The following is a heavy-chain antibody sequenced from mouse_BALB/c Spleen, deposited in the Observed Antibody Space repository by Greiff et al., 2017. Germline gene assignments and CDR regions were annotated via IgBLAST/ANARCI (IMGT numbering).Heavy chain of an antibody. CDR1: GFTFSSYY. V-gene: IGHV5-6-2*01. CDR2: INSNGGST. CDR3: ARHTNYGSYAMDY. Sequence: EVKLMESGGGLVKLGGSLKLSCAASGFTFSSYYMSWVRQTPEKRLELVAAINSNGGSTYYPDTVKGRFTISRDNAKNTLYLQMSSLKSEDTALYYCARHTNYGSYAMDYWGQGTSVTVSS. J-gene: IGHJ4*01. D-gene: IGHD1-2*01.